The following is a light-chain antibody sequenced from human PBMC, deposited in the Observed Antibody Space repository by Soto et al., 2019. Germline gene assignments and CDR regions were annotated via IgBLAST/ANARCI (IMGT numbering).Light chain of an antibody. J-gene: IGKJ1*01. CDR1: QGISSI. CDR3: QQLNSYPLT. Sequence: DNQLTQSPSFLSASVGDGVTITCRASQGISSILAWYQQKPGKAPKLLIYDTSTLQNGVPSSFSGSGAGTEFTLTISSLQPEDSATYYCQQLNSYPLTFCQGTQVEIK. CDR2: DTS. V-gene: IGKV1-9*01.